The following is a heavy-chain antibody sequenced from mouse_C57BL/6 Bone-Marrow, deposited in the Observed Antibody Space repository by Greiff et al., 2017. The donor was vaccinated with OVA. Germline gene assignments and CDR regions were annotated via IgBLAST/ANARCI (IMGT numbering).Heavy chain of an antibody. Sequence: EVQGVESGAELVRPGASVKLSCTASGFNIKDDYMHWVKQRPEQGLEWIGWIDPENGDTEYASKFQGKATITADTSSNTAYLQLSSLTSEDTAVYYCTTAGYFDVWGTGTTVTVSS. J-gene: IGHJ1*03. CDR2: IDPENGDT. CDR1: GFNIKDDY. CDR3: TTAGYFDV. V-gene: IGHV14-4*01.